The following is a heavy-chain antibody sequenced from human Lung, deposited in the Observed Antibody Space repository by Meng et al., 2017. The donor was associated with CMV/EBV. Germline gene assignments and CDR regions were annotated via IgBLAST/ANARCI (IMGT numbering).Heavy chain of an antibody. CDR3: ARVGSSSGSYYY. D-gene: IGHD3-10*01. V-gene: IGHV3-7*01. Sequence: SCAASGFTFSNNWMSWVRQAPGKGLEWVASIKKDGSEEYYVDSVKGRFTISRDNAKNSLYLQMNILRAEDTAVYYCARVGSSSGSYYYWGQGTXVTVSS. J-gene: IGHJ4*02. CDR1: GFTFSNNW. CDR2: IKKDGSEE.